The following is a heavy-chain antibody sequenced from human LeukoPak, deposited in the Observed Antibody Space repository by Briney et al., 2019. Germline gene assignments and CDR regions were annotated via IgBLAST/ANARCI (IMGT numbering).Heavy chain of an antibody. CDR3: ARHAVVGLVVAATVG. J-gene: IGHJ3*01. V-gene: IGHV5-10-1*01. D-gene: IGHD2-15*01. CDR1: GYSFTSYW. Sequence: GGSLKISCKGSGYSFTSYWISWVRQMPGKGLEWMGRIDPSDSYTNYSPSFQGHVTISADKSISTAYLQWSSLKASDTAMYYCARHAVVGLVVAATVGWGQGTMVTVSS. CDR2: IDPSDSYT.